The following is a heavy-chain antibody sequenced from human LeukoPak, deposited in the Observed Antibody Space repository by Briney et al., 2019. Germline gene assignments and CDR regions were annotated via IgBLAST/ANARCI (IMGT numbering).Heavy chain of an antibody. V-gene: IGHV3-48*04. CDR2: VGVSSGNT. J-gene: IGHJ4*02. CDR3: ARDHRYAFDN. Sequence: GGSLRLSCAASGFTFIDYSMNWVRQAPGKGLEWISYVGVSSGNTKYADSVKGRFTISGDSAKNSVFLQMNSLRVEDTAVYYCARDHRYAFDNWGQGTLVTVSS. D-gene: IGHD5-12*01. CDR1: GFTFIDYS.